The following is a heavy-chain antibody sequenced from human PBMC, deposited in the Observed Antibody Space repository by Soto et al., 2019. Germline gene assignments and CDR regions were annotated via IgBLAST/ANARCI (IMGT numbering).Heavy chain of an antibody. CDR1: GFPFSLYL. CDR3: SRDICGRTTGCVN. CDR2: IGPDGSAK. V-gene: IGHV3-7*01. Sequence: EVQLVESGGDLVQPGGSLRLSCAASGFPFSLYLMSWVRQAPGKGLEWVANIGPDGSAKYYTGSVKGRFTISRDNAKSSLYLQMDSLRVEDTAIYYCSRDICGRTTGCVNWGQGTQVIVSS. J-gene: IGHJ4*02. D-gene: IGHD3-9*01.